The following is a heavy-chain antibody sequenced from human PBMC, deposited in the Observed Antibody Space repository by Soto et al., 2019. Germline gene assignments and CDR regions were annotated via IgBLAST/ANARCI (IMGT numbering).Heavy chain of an antibody. CDR2: INSDGSST. CDR3: ARVTNIVATPYYFDY. Sequence: GGSLRLSCAASGFTFSSYWMHWVRQAPGKGLVWVSRINSDGSSTSYADSVKGRFTISRDNAKNTLYLQMNSLRAEDTAVYYCARVTNIVATPYYFDYWGQGTLVTVSS. CDR1: GFTFSSYW. J-gene: IGHJ4*02. V-gene: IGHV3-74*01. D-gene: IGHD5-12*01.